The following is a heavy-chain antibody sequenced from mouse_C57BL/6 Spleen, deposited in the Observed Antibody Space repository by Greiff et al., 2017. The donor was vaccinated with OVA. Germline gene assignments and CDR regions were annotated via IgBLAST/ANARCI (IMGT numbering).Heavy chain of an antibody. J-gene: IGHJ4*01. CDR1: GYTFTSYW. Sequence: QVQLQQPGAELVKPGASVKLSCKASGYTFTSYWMHWVKQRPGRGLEWIGRIDPNRGGTKYNEKFKSKSTLTVDKPASTAYMQLSSLTSEDSAVYYCASSTVVGYYYAMDYWGQGTSVTVSS. V-gene: IGHV1-72*01. CDR2: IDPNRGGT. D-gene: IGHD1-1*01. CDR3: ASSTVVGYYYAMDY.